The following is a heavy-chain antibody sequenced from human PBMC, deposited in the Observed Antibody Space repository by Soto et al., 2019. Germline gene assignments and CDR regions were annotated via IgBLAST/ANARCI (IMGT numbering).Heavy chain of an antibody. CDR3: AREEAGAFDI. J-gene: IGHJ3*02. Sequence: QVQLQESGPGLVKPSQTLSLTCTVSGISMSSGGYYWTWIRQHPGKGLEWIGYTYYSGSTYYNPSLKRRLTISVDPSKIQFSLRLISVTAADPAVYYCAREEAGAFDIWGQGTMVTLSS. CDR2: TYYSGST. V-gene: IGHV4-31*03. D-gene: IGHD3-10*01. CDR1: GISMSSGGYY.